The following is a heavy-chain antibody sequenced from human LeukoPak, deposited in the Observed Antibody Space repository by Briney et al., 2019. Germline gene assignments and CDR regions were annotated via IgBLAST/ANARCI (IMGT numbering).Heavy chain of an antibody. J-gene: IGHJ4*02. V-gene: IGHV3-23*01. CDR2: ITGSGGST. Sequence: PGGSLRLSCAASGFSFSSYAMSWVRQTPGKGLEWVSGITGSGGSTNYADSVKGRFTISRDNSKNTLYLQLNSLRAEDTAVYYCAKDRWALSSHFDYWGQGNLVSVSS. CDR3: AKDRWALSSHFDY. CDR1: GFSFSSYA. D-gene: IGHD2-2*01.